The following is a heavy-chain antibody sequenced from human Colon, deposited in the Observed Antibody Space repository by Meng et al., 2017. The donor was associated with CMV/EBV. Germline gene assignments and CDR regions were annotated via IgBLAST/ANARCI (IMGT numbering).Heavy chain of an antibody. V-gene: IGHV1-18*01. Sequence: QSPLVQSAPEVKKPGASVKVSCRASGYTFRSYAISWVRQAPGQGLEWMGYIRGHNGDTSYAQKDQGRLTLTTDAARNTAYMELTSLTYDDTAVYYCARDDPGDPLDFWGQGTLVTVSS. D-gene: IGHD3-16*01. CDR2: IRGHNGDT. CDR1: GYTFRSYA. CDR3: ARDDPGDPLDF. J-gene: IGHJ4*02.